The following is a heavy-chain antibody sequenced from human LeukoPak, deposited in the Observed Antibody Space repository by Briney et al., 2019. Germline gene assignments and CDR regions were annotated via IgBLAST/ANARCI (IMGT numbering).Heavy chain of an antibody. CDR1: GYTFTSYG. CDR3: ARGPLPMKYYYDSSGYYYQHDY. D-gene: IGHD3-22*01. J-gene: IGHJ4*02. CDR2: IIPIFGTA. V-gene: IGHV1-69*05. Sequence: SVKVSCKASGYTFTSYGISWVRQAPGQGLEWMGGIIPIFGTANYAQKFQGRVTITTDESTSTAYMELSSLRSEDTAVYYCARGPLPMKYYYDSSGYYYQHDYWGQGTLVTVSS.